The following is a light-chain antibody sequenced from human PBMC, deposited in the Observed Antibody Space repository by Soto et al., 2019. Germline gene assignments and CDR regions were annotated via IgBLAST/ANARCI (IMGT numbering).Light chain of an antibody. V-gene: IGKV3-11*01. CDR1: LNIRQN. CDR2: DAS. CDR3: QHLIA. Sequence: ALTQSPATLSLSPGERATLSCRASLNIRQNLAWYQHRPGQAPRLLIDDASNRATGIPARFSGSGFGTVFTLTISSLEAEDFAVYYCQHLIAFGQGTRLEIK. J-gene: IGKJ5*01.